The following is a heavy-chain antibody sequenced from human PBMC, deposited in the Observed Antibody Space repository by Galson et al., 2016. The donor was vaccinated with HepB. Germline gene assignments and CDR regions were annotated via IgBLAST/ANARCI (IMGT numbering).Heavy chain of an antibody. Sequence: QSGAEVKKPGESLKISCKVSGYSFTNYWIAWVRLMPGKGLEWMGTIHPGDSDTRYSPSLQGQVTISADVSVSTAYLQLSSLKASHTGIYFCARQDSNYRTDPLSSWGQGTLVTVSS. CDR3: ARQDSNYRTDPLSS. CDR1: GYSFTNYW. D-gene: IGHD4/OR15-4a*01. V-gene: IGHV5-51*01. J-gene: IGHJ1*01. CDR2: IHPGDSDT.